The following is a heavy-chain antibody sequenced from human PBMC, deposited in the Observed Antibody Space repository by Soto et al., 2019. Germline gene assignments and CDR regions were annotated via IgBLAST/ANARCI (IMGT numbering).Heavy chain of an antibody. D-gene: IGHD3-10*01. CDR1: GGSFSGYY. V-gene: IGHV4-34*01. CDR3: ASRVGELYNWFDP. J-gene: IGHJ5*02. CDR2: INHSGST. Sequence: QVQLQQWGAGLLKPSETLSLTCAVYGGSFSGYYWSWIRQPPGKGLEWIGEINHSGSTNYNPSLKSRVTISVDTSKNQFSLKLSSVTAADTAVYYWASRVGELYNWFDPWGQGTLVTVSS.